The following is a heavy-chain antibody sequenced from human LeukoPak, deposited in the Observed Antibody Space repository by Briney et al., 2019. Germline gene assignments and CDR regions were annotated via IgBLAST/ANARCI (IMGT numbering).Heavy chain of an antibody. D-gene: IGHD2-15*01. Sequence: GGSLSLSCAASGFTFSSYAMSWVRQAPGKGLEWVSAISGSGGSTYYADSVKGRFTISRDNSKNTLYLQMNSLRAEDTAVYYCARKSRGRQDFDYWGQGTLVTVSS. V-gene: IGHV3-23*01. CDR3: ARKSRGRQDFDY. J-gene: IGHJ4*02. CDR1: GFTFSSYA. CDR2: ISGSGGST.